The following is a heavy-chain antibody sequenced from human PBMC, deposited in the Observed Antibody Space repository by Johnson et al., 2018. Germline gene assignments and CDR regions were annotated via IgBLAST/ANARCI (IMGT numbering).Heavy chain of an antibody. Sequence: VQLVESGGGLVQPGGSLRLSCAASGFTFSSYDMHWVRQATGKGLEWVSAIGTAGDTYYPGSVKGRFTISRENAKNSLYLQMHSLRAGDTAVYYCARGIYRLFSGIIGAFDILCQGTMVTVSS. J-gene: IGHJ3*02. CDR2: IGTAGDT. CDR3: ARGIYRLFSGIIGAFDI. D-gene: IGHD1-20*01. V-gene: IGHV3-13*01. CDR1: GFTFSSYD.